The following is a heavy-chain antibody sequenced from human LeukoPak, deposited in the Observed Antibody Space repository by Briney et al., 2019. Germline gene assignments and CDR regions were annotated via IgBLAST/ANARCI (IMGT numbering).Heavy chain of an antibody. CDR3: ARQPSSGWYNNWFDP. D-gene: IGHD6-19*01. CDR2: MNPNSSNT. V-gene: IGHV1-8*01. J-gene: IGHJ5*02. Sequence: ASVKVSCKASGYTFTSYDINWVRQATGQGLEWMGWMNPNSSNTGYAQKFQGRVTMTRNTSISTAYMELSSLRSEDTAVYYCARQPSSGWYNNWFDPWGQGTLVTVSS. CDR1: GYTFTSYD.